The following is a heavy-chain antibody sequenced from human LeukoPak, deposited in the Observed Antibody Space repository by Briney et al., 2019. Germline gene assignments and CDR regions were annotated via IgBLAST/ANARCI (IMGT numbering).Heavy chain of an antibody. J-gene: IGHJ6*03. V-gene: IGHV1-69*04. CDR1: GGTFSSNT. D-gene: IGHD4-11*01. CDR2: IIPILGIA. Sequence: ASVKVSCKXSGGTFSSNTISWVRQAPRQGLEWMGRIIPILGIANYAQKFQGRVTITADKSTSTAYMELSSLRSEDTAVYYCAREVRDDYSNLASLYYYYYYMDVWGKGTTVTVSS. CDR3: AREVRDDYSNLASLYYYYYYMDV.